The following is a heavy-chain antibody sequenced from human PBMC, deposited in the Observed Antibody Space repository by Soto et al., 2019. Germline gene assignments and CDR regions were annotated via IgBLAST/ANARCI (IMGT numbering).Heavy chain of an antibody. J-gene: IGHJ4*02. CDR2: IIPIFGTA. CDR3: ARGPVASYYFDY. D-gene: IGHD6-6*01. CDR1: GGTFSSYA. V-gene: IGHV1-69*13. Sequence: SVNVSCKASGGTFSSYAISWVRQAPGQGLEWMGGIIPIFGTANYAQKFQGRVTITAXXXXXXAXMXLXXXXSEXTAVYYCARGPVASYYFDYWGQGTLVTVSS.